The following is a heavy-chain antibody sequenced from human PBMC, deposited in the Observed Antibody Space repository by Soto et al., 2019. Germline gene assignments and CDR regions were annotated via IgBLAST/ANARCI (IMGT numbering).Heavy chain of an antibody. J-gene: IGHJ6*02. Sequence: ASVKVSCKVSGYTLTELSMHWVRQAPGKGLEWMGGFDPEDGETIYAQKFQGRVTMTEDTSTDTAYMELSSLRSEDTAVYYCARVDSSSWYRYYYYYGMDVWGQGTTVTVSS. CDR3: ARVDSSSWYRYYYYYGMDV. V-gene: IGHV1-24*01. CDR1: GYTLTELS. D-gene: IGHD6-13*01. CDR2: FDPEDGET.